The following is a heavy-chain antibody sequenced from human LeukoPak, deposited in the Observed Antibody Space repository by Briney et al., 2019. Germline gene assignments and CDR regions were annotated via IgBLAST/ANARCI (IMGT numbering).Heavy chain of an antibody. CDR3: AGAAYGDYYFDY. V-gene: IGHV4-4*02. CDR1: GVSISSNNW. Sequence: SGALSLTCAVSGVSISSNNWWSWVRQPPGKGLEWIGEIYHSGGTNCNPSLKSRVTISVDKSKNHFSLQLSSVTAADTAVYYCAGAAYGDYYFDYWGQGTLVTVSS. CDR2: IYHSGGT. D-gene: IGHD4-17*01. J-gene: IGHJ4*02.